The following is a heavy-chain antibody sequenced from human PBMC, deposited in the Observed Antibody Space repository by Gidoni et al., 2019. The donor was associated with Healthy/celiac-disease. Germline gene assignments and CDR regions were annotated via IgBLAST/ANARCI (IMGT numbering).Heavy chain of an antibody. D-gene: IGHD5-12*01. Sequence: QVQLVESGGGVVQPGRSLRLSCAASGFTFSRYAMHWVRQAPGKGLEWVAVISYDGSNKYYADSVKGRFTISRDNSKNTLYLQMNSLRAEDTAVYYCAREGEMATSPLRYWGQGTLVTVSS. V-gene: IGHV3-30-3*01. CDR1: GFTFSRYA. CDR2: ISYDGSNK. CDR3: AREGEMATSPLRY. J-gene: IGHJ4*02.